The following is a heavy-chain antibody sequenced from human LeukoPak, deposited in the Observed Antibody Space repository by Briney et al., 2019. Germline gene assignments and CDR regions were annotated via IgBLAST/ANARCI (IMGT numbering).Heavy chain of an antibody. CDR3: ARIEQQLVLNNFDY. CDR1: GYTFTGYY. D-gene: IGHD6-13*01. CDR2: INPNSGGT. V-gene: IGHV1-2*02. J-gene: IGHJ4*02. Sequence: GASVKVSCKASGYTFTGYYMHWVRQAPGQGLEWMGWINPNSGGTNYAQKFQGRVTMTRDTSISTAYMELSRLGSDDTAVYYCARIEQQLVLNNFDYWGQGTLVTVSS.